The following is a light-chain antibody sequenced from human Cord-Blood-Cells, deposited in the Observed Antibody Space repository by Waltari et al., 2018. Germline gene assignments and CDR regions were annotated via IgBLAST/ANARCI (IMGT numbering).Light chain of an antibody. Sequence: QSVLTQPPSASGTPGQRVTISCSGSSSNIGSNYVYWYQQLPGTAPKLLIYRNNRRPSGVADRVSGSKSGTSASRAISGLRSEDEADYYCAAWDDSLSGVVFGGGTKLTVL. CDR1: SSNIGSNY. V-gene: IGLV1-47*01. CDR2: RNN. J-gene: IGLJ2*01. CDR3: AAWDDSLSGVV.